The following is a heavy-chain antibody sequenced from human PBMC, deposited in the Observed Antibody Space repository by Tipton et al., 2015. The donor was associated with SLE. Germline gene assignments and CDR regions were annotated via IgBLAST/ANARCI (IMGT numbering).Heavy chain of an antibody. CDR3: TTDRTAGTALLDY. CDR2: IKSKTDGGTT. D-gene: IGHD1-7*01. CDR1: GFTFSNAW. V-gene: IGHV3-15*01. Sequence: SLRLSCAASGFTFSNAWMSWVRQAPGKGLEWVGRIKSKTDGGTTDYAAPVKGRFTISRDDSKNTLYLQMNSLKTEDTAVYYCTTDRTAGTALLDYWGQGTLVTVSS. J-gene: IGHJ4*02.